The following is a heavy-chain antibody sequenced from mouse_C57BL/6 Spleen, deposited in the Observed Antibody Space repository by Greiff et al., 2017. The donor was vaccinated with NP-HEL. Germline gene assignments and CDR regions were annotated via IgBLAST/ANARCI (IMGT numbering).Heavy chain of an antibody. CDR3: ARNHYCGSSSFDY. D-gene: IGHD1-1*01. J-gene: IGHJ2*01. CDR2: IYPGSGST. Sequence: QVQLQQPGAELVKPGASVKMSCKASGYTFTSYWITWVKQRPGQGLEWIGDIYPGSGSTNYNEKFKSKATLTVDTSSSTAYMQLSSLTSEDAADYYGARNHYCGSSSFDYWGQGTTLTVSS. V-gene: IGHV1-55*01. CDR1: GYTFTSYW.